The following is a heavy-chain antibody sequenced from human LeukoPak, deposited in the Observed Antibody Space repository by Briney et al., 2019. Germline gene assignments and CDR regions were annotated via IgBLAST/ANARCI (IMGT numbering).Heavy chain of an antibody. CDR1: GGSINPYY. D-gene: IGHD5-18*01. CDR2: VRDNGES. V-gene: IGHV4-59*08. Sequence: SETLSLTCTVSGGSINPYYWSWIRQPPGKGLEWIAYVRDNGESNYNPSLKSRLTISVDTPNNQISLRLSFVTVADTAMYYCARQPANTAAFDIWGLGTMVTVSS. CDR3: ARQPANTAAFDI. J-gene: IGHJ3*02.